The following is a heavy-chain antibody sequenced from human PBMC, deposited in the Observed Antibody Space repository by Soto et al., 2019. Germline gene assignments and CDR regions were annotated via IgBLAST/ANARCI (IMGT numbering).Heavy chain of an antibody. CDR1: GFSFSDSA. Sequence: GGSLRLSCAASGFSFSDSAMHWVRQAPGKGLEWIARIRSGANNYLTAYPASVTGRFTISRDDSKNTAYLQMDGLTSEDTAMYFCARRGGMGVNDYWGQEIMLTVSS. CDR3: ARRGGMGVNDY. CDR2: IRSGANNYLT. V-gene: IGHV3-73*01. D-gene: IGHD3-16*01. J-gene: IGHJ4*02.